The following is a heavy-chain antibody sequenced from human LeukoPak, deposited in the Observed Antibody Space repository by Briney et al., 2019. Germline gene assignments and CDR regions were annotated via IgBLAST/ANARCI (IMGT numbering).Heavy chain of an antibody. V-gene: IGHV3-53*01. CDR3: ARVRGSYYMDV. Sequence: PGGSLRLSCAASGFTVSSNYMSWVRQAPGKGLEWVSVIYSGGSTYYADSVEGRFTISRDNSKNTLYLQMNSLRAEDTAVYYCARVRGSYYMDVWGKGTTVTISS. J-gene: IGHJ6*03. D-gene: IGHD1-26*01. CDR1: GFTVSSNY. CDR2: IYSGGST.